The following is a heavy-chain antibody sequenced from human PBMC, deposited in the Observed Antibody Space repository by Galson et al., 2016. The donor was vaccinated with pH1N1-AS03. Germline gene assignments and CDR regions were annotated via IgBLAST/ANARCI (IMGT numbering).Heavy chain of an antibody. CDR1: GYTFTNYA. Sequence: SCKASGYTFTNYAVHWVRQAPGQRLEWMGWINGGNGNTKFSRKFQGRVTLTRDTSASTAYMELSSLRSEDTAVYFCARAETYYGQFFDYWGQGTLVTVSS. CDR2: INGGNGNT. D-gene: IGHD3-10*01. V-gene: IGHV1-3*01. J-gene: IGHJ4*02. CDR3: ARAETYYGQFFDY.